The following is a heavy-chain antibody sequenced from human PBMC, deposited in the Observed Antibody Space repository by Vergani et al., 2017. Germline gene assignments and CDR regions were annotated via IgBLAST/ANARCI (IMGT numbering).Heavy chain of an antibody. J-gene: IGHJ4*02. CDR1: GSTSTNYY. Sequence: QVLLVQSGAEVKKPGASVRASCKTSGSTSTNYYIHWVRQAPGQGLEWMGIINPSGGSTTYAQQFQGRLTMTRDTSTSTVYMDLSNLRSEDTAVYYCARPHGDILTPDPRRLDYWGQGTLVTVSS. V-gene: IGHV1-46*03. CDR2: INPSGGST. CDR3: ARPHGDILTPDPRRLDY.